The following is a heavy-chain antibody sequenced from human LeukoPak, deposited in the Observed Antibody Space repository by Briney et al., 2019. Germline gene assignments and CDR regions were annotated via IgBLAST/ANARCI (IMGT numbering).Heavy chain of an antibody. D-gene: IGHD3-9*01. CDR3: ARRGGRILRYPHYFDY. CDR2: IYYSGST. V-gene: IGHV4-39*07. CDR1: GGSISSSSYY. Sequence: SETLSLTCTVSGGSISSSSYYWGWIRQPPGKGLEWIGSIYYSGSTYYNPSLKSRVTISVDTSKNQFSLKLSSVTAADTAVYYCARRGGRILRYPHYFDYWGQGTLVTVSS. J-gene: IGHJ4*02.